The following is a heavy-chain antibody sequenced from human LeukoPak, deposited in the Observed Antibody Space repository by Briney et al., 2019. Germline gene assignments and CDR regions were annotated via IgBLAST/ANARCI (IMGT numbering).Heavy chain of an antibody. Sequence: PSETLSLTCTVSGGSISSYYWSWIRQPPGKGLEWIGYIYYSGSTNYNPSLKSRVTISVDTSKNQFSLKLSSVTAADTAVYYCARHGVGLQERPVDYWGQGTLVTVSS. CDR2: IYYSGST. V-gene: IGHV4-59*01. D-gene: IGHD1-1*01. CDR3: ARHGVGLQERPVDY. J-gene: IGHJ4*02. CDR1: GGSISSYY.